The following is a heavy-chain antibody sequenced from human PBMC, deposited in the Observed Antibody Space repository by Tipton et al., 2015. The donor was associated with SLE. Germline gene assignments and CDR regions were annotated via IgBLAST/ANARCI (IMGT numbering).Heavy chain of an antibody. CDR3: ARAGDFWSGYYR. Sequence: TLSLTCTVSGGSISSSSYYWGWIRQPPGKGLEWIGSIYYSGSTYYNPSLKSRVTISVGTSKNQFSLKLSSVTAADTAVYYCARAGDFWSGYYRWGQGTLVTVSS. J-gene: IGHJ4*02. V-gene: IGHV4-39*07. CDR1: GGSISSSSYY. D-gene: IGHD3-3*01. CDR2: IYYSGST.